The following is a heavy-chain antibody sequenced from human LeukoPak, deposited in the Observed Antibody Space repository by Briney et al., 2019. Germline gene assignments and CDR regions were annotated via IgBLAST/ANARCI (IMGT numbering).Heavy chain of an antibody. Sequence: ASVKVSCKASGGTFSSYAISWVRQAPGQGLEWMGRIIPILGLANYAQKFQGRVTITADKSTSTAYMELSSLRSEDTAVYYCATGALVYISSWFRPDYYYYGMDVWGQGTTVTVSS. CDR3: ATGALVYISSWFRPDYYYYGMDV. D-gene: IGHD6-13*01. J-gene: IGHJ6*02. CDR1: GGTFSSYA. CDR2: IIPILGLA. V-gene: IGHV1-69*04.